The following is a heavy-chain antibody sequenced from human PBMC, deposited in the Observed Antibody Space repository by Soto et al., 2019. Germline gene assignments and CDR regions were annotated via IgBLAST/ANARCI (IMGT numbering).Heavy chain of an antibody. CDR3: AREIGYCSGGSCYYYYYGMDV. V-gene: IGHV1-46*01. Sequence: ASVKVSCKASGYTFTSYYMHWVRQAPGQGLEWMGIINPSGGSTSYAQKFQGRVTMTRDTSTSTVYMELSSLRSEDTAVYYCAREIGYCSGGSCYYYYYGMDVWGQGTTVTVSS. J-gene: IGHJ6*02. D-gene: IGHD2-15*01. CDR2: INPSGGST. CDR1: GYTFTSYY.